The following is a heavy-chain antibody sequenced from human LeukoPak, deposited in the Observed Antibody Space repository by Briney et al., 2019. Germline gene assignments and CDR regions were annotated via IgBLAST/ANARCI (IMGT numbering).Heavy chain of an antibody. V-gene: IGHV4-34*01. D-gene: IGHD6-25*01. CDR3: ARGPYSSGAGY. CDR2: ISHTGHT. CDR1: GGSFTSYY. J-gene: IGHJ4*02. Sequence: KSSETLSLTCAVYGGSFTSYYWSWIRQPPGKGLEWIGEISHTGHTNYNPSLKSRVTMSVETSKNQLSLILSSVTAADTAVYYCARGPYSSGAGYWGQGTLVTVSS.